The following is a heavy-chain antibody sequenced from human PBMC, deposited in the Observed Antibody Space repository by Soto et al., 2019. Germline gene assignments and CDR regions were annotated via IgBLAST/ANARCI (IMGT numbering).Heavy chain of an antibody. J-gene: IGHJ4*02. CDR1: GGSISSSSYY. V-gene: IGHV4-39*02. CDR2: IYYSGST. Sequence: SETLSLTCTVSGGSISSSSYYWGWIRQPPGKGLEWIGSIYYSGSTYYNPSLKSRVTISVDTSKNQFSLKLSSVTAADTAVYYCARDPGYSYGYNWGQGTLVTVSS. CDR3: ARDPGYSYGYN. D-gene: IGHD5-18*01.